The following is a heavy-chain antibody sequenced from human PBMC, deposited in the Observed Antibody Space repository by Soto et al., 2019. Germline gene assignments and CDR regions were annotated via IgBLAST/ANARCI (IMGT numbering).Heavy chain of an antibody. V-gene: IGHV3-30-3*01. CDR2: ISYDGSNK. D-gene: IGHD1-26*01. CDR1: GFTFSSYA. Sequence: GGSLRLSCAAAGFTFSSYAMHWVRQAPGKGLEWVAVISYDGSNKYYADSVKGRFTISRDNSKNTLYLQMNSLRAEDTAVYYCAKVRSYRDAFDIWGQGTMVTVSS. J-gene: IGHJ3*02. CDR3: AKVRSYRDAFDI.